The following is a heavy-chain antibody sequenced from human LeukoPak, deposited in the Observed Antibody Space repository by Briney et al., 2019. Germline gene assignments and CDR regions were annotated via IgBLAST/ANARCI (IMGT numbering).Heavy chain of an antibody. J-gene: IGHJ4*02. Sequence: GASVRVSCKASGHTFTIYDINWGRQAPGQGLEWRGWMNPKRGNTGYAQKLQGRVTITRSTSISTAYVELSSLRSENTAVYYCARGAMVRGDTSQLFDYWGQGTLVTVSS. D-gene: IGHD3-10*01. CDR2: MNPKRGNT. CDR1: GHTFTIYD. CDR3: ARGAMVRGDTSQLFDY. V-gene: IGHV1-8*01.